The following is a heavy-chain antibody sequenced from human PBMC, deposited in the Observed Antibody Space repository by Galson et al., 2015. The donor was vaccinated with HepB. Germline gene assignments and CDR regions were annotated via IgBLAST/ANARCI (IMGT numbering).Heavy chain of an antibody. V-gene: IGHV4-61*02. D-gene: IGHD7-27*01. CDR3: ARSRTNWGWANYYSYYMDV. J-gene: IGHJ6*03. Sequence: TLSLTCTVSGGSISSGSYYWRWIRQPAGKGLEWIGRIYTSGITNYNPSLKSRVTMSVDTSKNQFSLKLSSVTAADTAVYYCARSRTNWGWANYYSYYMDVWGKGTTVTVSS. CDR2: IYTSGIT. CDR1: GGSISSGSYY.